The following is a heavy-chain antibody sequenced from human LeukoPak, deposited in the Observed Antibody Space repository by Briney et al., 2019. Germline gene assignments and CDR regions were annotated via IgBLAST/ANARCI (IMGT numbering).Heavy chain of an antibody. CDR1: GGSFSGYY. D-gene: IGHD6-13*01. CDR3: ARGRCSSSWYGAYYFDY. V-gene: IGHV4-34*01. Sequence: SETLSLTCAVYGGSFSGYYWSWIRQPPGKGLEWIGEINHSRSTNYNPSLKSRVTISVDTSKNQFSLKLSSVTAADTAVYYCARGRCSSSWYGAYYFDYWGQGTLVTVSS. CDR2: INHSRST. J-gene: IGHJ4*02.